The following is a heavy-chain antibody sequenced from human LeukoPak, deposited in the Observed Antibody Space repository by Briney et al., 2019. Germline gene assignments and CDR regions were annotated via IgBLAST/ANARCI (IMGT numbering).Heavy chain of an antibody. V-gene: IGHV4-59*01. D-gene: IGHD6-13*01. CDR3: ARDAGDIPGIAGLWFDP. J-gene: IGHJ5*02. CDR1: GGSISSYY. Sequence: SETLSLTCTVSGGSISSYYWSWIRQPPGKGLEWIGYIYYSGSTNYNPSLKSRVTISVDTSKNQFSLKLSSVTAADTAVYYCARDAGDIPGIAGLWFDPWGQGTLVTVSS. CDR2: IYYSGST.